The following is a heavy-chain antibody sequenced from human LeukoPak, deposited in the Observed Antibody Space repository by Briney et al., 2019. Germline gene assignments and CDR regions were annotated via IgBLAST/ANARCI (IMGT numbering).Heavy chain of an antibody. D-gene: IGHD2-2*02. V-gene: IGHV4-34*01. J-gene: IGHJ5*02. CDR3: ARGYCSSTSCYRSLWFDP. CDR1: GGSFSGYY. Sequence: SETLSLTCAVYGGSFSGYYWSWIRQPPGKGLEWIGEINHSGSTNYNPSLKSRVTISVDTSKNQFSLKLSFVTAADTAVYYCARGYCSSTSCYRSLWFDPWGQGTLVTVS. CDR2: INHSGST.